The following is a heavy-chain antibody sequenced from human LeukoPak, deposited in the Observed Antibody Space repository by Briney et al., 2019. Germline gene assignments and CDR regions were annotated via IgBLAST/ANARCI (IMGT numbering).Heavy chain of an antibody. CDR1: GGSFSGYY. V-gene: IGHV4-34*01. J-gene: IGHJ5*02. D-gene: IGHD6-6*01. CDR2: INHSGST. CDR3: ARRLGGQRYSSSSPRNWFDP. Sequence: SETLSLTCAVYGGSFSGYYWSWIRQPPGKGLEWIGEINHSGSTNYNPSLKSRVTISVDTSKNQFSLKLSSVTAADTAVYYCARRLGGQRYSSSSPRNWFDPWGQGTLVTVSS.